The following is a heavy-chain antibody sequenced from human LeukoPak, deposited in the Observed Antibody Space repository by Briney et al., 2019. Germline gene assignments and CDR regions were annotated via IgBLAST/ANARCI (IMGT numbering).Heavy chain of an antibody. D-gene: IGHD2-2*01. CDR3: ARVTPPFKNEYQLGDY. Sequence: SETLSLTCTVSGYSISSDYYWGWIRQPPGKGLEWIGSIYHSGSTCYNPSLKSRVTISVDTSKNQFSLKLSSVTAADTAVYYCARVTPPFKNEYQLGDYWGQGTLVTVSS. CDR1: GYSISSDYY. V-gene: IGHV4-38-2*02. CDR2: IYHSGST. J-gene: IGHJ4*02.